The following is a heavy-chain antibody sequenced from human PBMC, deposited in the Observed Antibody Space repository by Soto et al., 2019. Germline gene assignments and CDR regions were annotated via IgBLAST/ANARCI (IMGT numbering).Heavy chain of an antibody. D-gene: IGHD6-19*01. J-gene: IGHJ4*02. CDR1: GFTFSRFA. Sequence: GGSLRLSCAVSGFTFSRFAMSWVRQAPGKGLEWVSIINSSGGTKYYADSVKGRFTISRDNSKNTLYLQMNSLRAEDTAVYYCARDPNSYSSGWYWLDYWGQGTLVTVSS. V-gene: IGHV3-23*01. CDR2: INSSGGTK. CDR3: ARDPNSYSSGWYWLDY.